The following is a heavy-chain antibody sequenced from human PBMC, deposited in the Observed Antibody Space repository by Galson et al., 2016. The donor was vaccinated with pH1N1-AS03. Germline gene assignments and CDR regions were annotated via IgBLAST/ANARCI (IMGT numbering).Heavy chain of an antibody. CDR3: AKEGSGSVSKFAFDI. V-gene: IGHV3-30*18. J-gene: IGHJ3*02. D-gene: IGHD3-10*01. CDR2: ISSHGKID. CDR1: GFPFSGYE. Sequence: SLRLSCAASGFPFSGYEMNWVRQAPGKGLEWVAVISSHGKIDYYADSVRGRFTVSRDNSNNTLYLQMDSLRAEDRAVYYCAKEGSGSVSKFAFDIWGQGTIVTVSS.